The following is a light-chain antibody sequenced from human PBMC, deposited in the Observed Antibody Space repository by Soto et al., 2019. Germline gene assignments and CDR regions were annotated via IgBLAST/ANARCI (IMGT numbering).Light chain of an antibody. CDR2: GTS. CDR1: QSVSSSY. J-gene: IGKJ3*01. V-gene: IGKV3-20*01. CDR3: QQYGSSPMFT. Sequence: EIVWTQSPGTLSLSPGERATLSCRASQSVSSSYLAWYQQKPGQAPRLLIYGTSGRATGIPDRFSGSGSGTDFTLTISRLEPEDFAVYYCQQYGSSPMFTFGPGTKVDIK.